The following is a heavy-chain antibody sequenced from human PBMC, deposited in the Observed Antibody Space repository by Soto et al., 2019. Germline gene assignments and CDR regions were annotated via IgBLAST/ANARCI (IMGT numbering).Heavy chain of an antibody. CDR3: VKPLRKQWPRDAFDV. J-gene: IGHJ3*01. CDR1: GFTFSAYG. Sequence: EVQLVESGGGFVQPGGSLRLSCAASGFTFSAYGMGRVRQAPGEGLEWISYIGGSRTPIYYADSVQGRFTVSRDNAKNSLYLQMNSLRAEDTAVYYCVKPLRKQWPRDAFDVCGQGTMVTVSS. D-gene: IGHD6-19*01. CDR2: IGGSRTPI. V-gene: IGHV3-48*01.